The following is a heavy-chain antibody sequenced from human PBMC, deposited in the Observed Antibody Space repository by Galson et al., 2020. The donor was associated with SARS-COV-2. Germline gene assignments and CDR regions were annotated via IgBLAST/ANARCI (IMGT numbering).Heavy chain of an antibody. J-gene: IGHJ6*02. CDR3: ARKNWKVFYYYYGMDV. Sequence: SETLSLTCAVYGGSLGATYWSWIRQPPGKGLEWIGEINHSGSTNYNPSLKSQVTISVDTSKNQFSLKVNSVIAADTAVYYCARKNWKVFYYYYGMDVWGQGTTVTVSS. CDR1: GGSLGATY. V-gene: IGHV4-34*01. D-gene: IGHD1-1*01. CDR2: INHSGST.